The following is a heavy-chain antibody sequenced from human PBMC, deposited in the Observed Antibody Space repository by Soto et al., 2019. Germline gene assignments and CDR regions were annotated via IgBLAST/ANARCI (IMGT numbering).Heavy chain of an antibody. V-gene: IGHV3-7*01. Sequence: EVQLVESGGGLVQPGGSLRLSCAASGFTFSSYWMSWVRQAPVKGLEWVGNIKQDGSEKNYVDFVKGRFTISRDNAKNSLYLQMNSRRAEDTAGYYWARIASAGRGWDVWGQGTTVVVSS. CDR1: GFTFSSYW. J-gene: IGHJ6*02. CDR2: IKQDGSEK. CDR3: ARIASAGRGWDV. D-gene: IGHD6-13*01.